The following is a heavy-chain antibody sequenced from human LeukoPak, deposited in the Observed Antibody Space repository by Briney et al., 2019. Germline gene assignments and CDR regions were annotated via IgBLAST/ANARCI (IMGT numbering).Heavy chain of an antibody. CDR1: GGSISSYY. J-gene: IGHJ3*02. Sequence: SETLSLTCTVSGGSISSYYWSWTRQPPGKGQEWIGYIYYSGSTNYNPSLKSRVTISVDTSKNQFSLKLSSVAAADTAVYYCARDRSYYYDSSGYYDAFDIWGQGTMVTVSS. CDR2: IYYSGST. CDR3: ARDRSYYYDSSGYYDAFDI. D-gene: IGHD3-22*01. V-gene: IGHV4-59*01.